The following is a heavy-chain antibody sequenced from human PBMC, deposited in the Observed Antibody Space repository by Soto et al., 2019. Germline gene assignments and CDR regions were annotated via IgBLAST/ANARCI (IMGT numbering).Heavy chain of an antibody. Sequence: ASVKVSCKASGYTFTSYGISWVRQAPGQGLEWMGWISAYNGNTNYVQKLQGRVTMTTDTSTSTAYMELRSLRSDDTAVYYCARAYDILTHYEYWGQGTLVTVSS. V-gene: IGHV1-18*01. CDR3: ARAYDILTHYEY. CDR1: GYTFTSYG. J-gene: IGHJ4*02. D-gene: IGHD3-9*01. CDR2: ISAYNGNT.